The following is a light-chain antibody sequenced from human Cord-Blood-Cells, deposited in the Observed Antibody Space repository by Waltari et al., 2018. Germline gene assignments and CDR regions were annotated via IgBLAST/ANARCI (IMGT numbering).Light chain of an antibody. J-gene: IGLJ2*01. CDR2: QDS. V-gene: IGLV3-1*01. Sequence: SYELTQPPSVSVSPGPTASITCSGAPLGATYACWYQQKPGQSPVLVIYQDSKRPSGIPERFSGSNSGNTATLTISGTQAMDEADYYCQAWDSSNVVFGGGTKLTVL. CDR1: PLGATY. CDR3: QAWDSSNVV.